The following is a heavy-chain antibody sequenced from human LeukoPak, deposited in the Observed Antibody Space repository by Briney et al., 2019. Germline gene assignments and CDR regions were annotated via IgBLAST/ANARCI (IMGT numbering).Heavy chain of an antibody. V-gene: IGHV4-61*01. CDR2: IFYSGST. CDR3: ARTIAAAGTYYYYGMDV. Sequence: SETLSLTCTVSGGSISSSSSYWSWIRQPPGKGREWIGYIFYSGSTNYNPSLKSRVTISVDTSKNQFSLKLNSVTAADTAVYYCARTIAAAGTYYYYGMDVWGQGTTVTVSS. CDR1: GGSISSSSSY. D-gene: IGHD6-13*01. J-gene: IGHJ6*02.